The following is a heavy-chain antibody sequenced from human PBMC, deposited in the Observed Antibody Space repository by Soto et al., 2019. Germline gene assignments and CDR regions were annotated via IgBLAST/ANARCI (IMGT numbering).Heavy chain of an antibody. D-gene: IGHD3-22*01. CDR1: GFSFGSYA. J-gene: IGHJ4*02. V-gene: IGHV3-23*03. CDR3: ARIPYDNSGTIFDY. Sequence: GGSLRLSCAASGFSFGSYALSWVRQAPGKGLEWVSVIYAGTITYYADSVKGRFTIYRDNSKNTLNLEMNSLRVEDTAVYYCARIPYDNSGTIFDYWGQGTLVTVSS. CDR2: IYAGTIT.